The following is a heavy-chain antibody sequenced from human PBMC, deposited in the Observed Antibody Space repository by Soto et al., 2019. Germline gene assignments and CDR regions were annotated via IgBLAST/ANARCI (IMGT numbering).Heavy chain of an antibody. CDR2: IYYSGSN. CDR3: ARLDPLRYFDY. V-gene: IGHV4-61*01. J-gene: IGHJ4*02. CDR1: GGSVTSGSYY. Sequence: SETLSLTCTVSGGSVTSGSYYWSWIRQPPGKGLEWIGYIYYSGSNIYNPSLKSRLTMSVDTSKNQFSLRLTSATAADTAVYYCARLDPLRYFDYWGQGSLVTVSS.